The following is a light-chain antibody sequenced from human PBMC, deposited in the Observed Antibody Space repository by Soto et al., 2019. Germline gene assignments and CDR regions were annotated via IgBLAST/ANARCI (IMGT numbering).Light chain of an antibody. CDR2: GAS. CDR1: QSVTNSD. V-gene: IGKV3D-15*01. CDR3: QQYNNWPPWT. J-gene: IGKJ1*01. Sequence: EIVLTQSPGTLSLSPGERATLSCRASQSVTNSDLAWYQQKPGQAPRLLIYGASSRATGIPDRFSGSGSGTEFTLTISSLQSEDFALYYCQQYNNWPPWTFGQGTKVDIK.